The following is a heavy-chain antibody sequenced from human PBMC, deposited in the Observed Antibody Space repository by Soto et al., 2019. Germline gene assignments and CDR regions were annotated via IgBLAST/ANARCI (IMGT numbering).Heavy chain of an antibody. Sequence: SLRLSCAASAFPFSSYNMNWVRQAPGKVLERVSSLSSSSTYIYYADSVKGRFTISRANAKNSLYLQINRLRAEATAVYYCAGGGINYGDYRSMDVWGKGITVTVSS. V-gene: IGHV3-21*01. CDR2: LSSSSTYI. J-gene: IGHJ6*03. CDR3: AGGGINYGDYRSMDV. CDR1: AFPFSSYN. D-gene: IGHD4-17*01.